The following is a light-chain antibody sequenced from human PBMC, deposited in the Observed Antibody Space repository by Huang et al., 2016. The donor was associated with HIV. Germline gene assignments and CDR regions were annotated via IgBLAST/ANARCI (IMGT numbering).Light chain of an antibody. CDR2: NAS. V-gene: IGKV3-20*01. CDR1: KSVSSSY. J-gene: IGKJ2*01. CDR3: QQYGSSPPYT. Sequence: EIVLTQSPGTLSLSPGERATLSCRARKSVSSSYLALYQQKPGQAPRLLIYNASSRATGITNRFSGSGSGTDFTLTISRLEPEDFAVYYCQQYGSSPPYTFGQGTKLEIK.